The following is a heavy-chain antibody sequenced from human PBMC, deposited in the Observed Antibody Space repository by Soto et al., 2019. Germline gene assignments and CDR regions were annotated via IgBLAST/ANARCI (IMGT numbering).Heavy chain of an antibody. CDR2: ISYDGNNK. J-gene: IGHJ5*02. CDR1: GFTFSSFG. D-gene: IGHD2-8*01. CDR3: AKDFRGCTSGVCLHNWVDP. V-gene: IGHV3-30*18. Sequence: QVQLVESGGGVVQPGRSLRLSCAASGFTFSSFGVHWVRQAPGKGLEWVAVISYDGNNKYYADSVKGRFTISRDNSRKMVYLQMDSLRAEDTAVYYCAKDFRGCTSGVCLHNWVDPWGQGSLVTVSS.